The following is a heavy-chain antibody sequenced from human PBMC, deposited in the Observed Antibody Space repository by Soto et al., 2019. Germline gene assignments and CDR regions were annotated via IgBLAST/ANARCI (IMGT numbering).Heavy chain of an antibody. D-gene: IGHD2-2*01. CDR3: ARQAVFVVVPAATEDAFDI. Sequence: GESLKISCKGSGYSFTSYWIGWVRQMPGKGLEWMGIIYPGDSDTRYSPSFQGQVTISADKSISTAYLQWSSLKASDTAMYYCARQAVFVVVPAATEDAFDIWGQGTMVTVSS. CDR1: GYSFTSYW. V-gene: IGHV5-51*01. J-gene: IGHJ3*02. CDR2: IYPGDSDT.